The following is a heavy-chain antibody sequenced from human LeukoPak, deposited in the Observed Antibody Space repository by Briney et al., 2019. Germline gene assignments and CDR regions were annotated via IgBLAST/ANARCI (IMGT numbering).Heavy chain of an antibody. CDR1: GFTFSSYS. V-gene: IGHV3-21*01. J-gene: IGHJ4*02. CDR3: ARDSPAIPVVVTTPPFDY. D-gene: IGHD3-22*01. CDR2: ISSSSSYI. Sequence: GGSLRLSCAASGFTFSSYSMNWVRQAPGKGLEWVSSISSSSSYIYYADSVKGRFTISRDNAKNSLYLQMNSLRAKDTAVYYCARDSPAIPVVVTTPPFDYWGQGTLVTVSP.